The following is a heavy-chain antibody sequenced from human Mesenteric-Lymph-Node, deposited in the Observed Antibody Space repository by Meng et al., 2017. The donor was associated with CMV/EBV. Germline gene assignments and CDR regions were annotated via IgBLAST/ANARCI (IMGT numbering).Heavy chain of an antibody. D-gene: IGHD2-2*01. CDR3: ARTHTSTSTKYFQH. J-gene: IGHJ1*01. V-gene: IGHV4-61*01. Sequence: SGGSVSSGSYYWSWIRQPPGKGLEWIGYIYYSGRTNYNPSLKSRVTISVDTSKNQFSLKLSSVTAADTAVYYCARTHTSTSTKYFQHWGQGTLVTVSS. CDR2: IYYSGRT. CDR1: GGSVSSGSYY.